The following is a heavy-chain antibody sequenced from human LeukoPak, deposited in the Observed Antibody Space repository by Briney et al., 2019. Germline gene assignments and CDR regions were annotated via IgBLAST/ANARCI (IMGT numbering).Heavy chain of an antibody. CDR3: GKSEVTIPDSH. CDR2: ISSSGSTI. D-gene: IGHD2-21*02. J-gene: IGHJ4*02. V-gene: IGHV3-11*04. CDR1: GFTFSDYY. Sequence: GGSRRLSCAASGFTFSDYYMSWIRQAPGKGLEWVSYISSSGSTIYYADSVKGRFTISRDNAKNSLYLQMNSLRAEDTAVYYCGKSEVTIPDSHWGQGTPVTVSS.